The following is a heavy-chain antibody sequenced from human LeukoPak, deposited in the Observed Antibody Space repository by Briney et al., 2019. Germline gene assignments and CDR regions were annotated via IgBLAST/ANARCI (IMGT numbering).Heavy chain of an antibody. D-gene: IGHD2-2*01. Sequence: PGGSLRLSCAASGFTFSSYGMHWVRQAPGKGLEWVAVIWYDGSNKYYADSVKGRFTISRDNSKNTLYLQMNSLRAEDTAVYYCAREWDCSSTSCYSRGYFDYWGQGTLVTVSS. CDR1: GFTFSSYG. CDR2: IWYDGSNK. V-gene: IGHV3-33*01. CDR3: AREWDCSSTSCYSRGYFDY. J-gene: IGHJ4*02.